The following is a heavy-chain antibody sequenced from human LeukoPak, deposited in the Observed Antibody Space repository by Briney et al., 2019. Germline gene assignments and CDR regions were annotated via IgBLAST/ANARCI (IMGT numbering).Heavy chain of an antibody. V-gene: IGHV3-13*01. D-gene: IGHD3-10*01. CDR1: GFTFSSYD. Sequence: GGSLRLSCAASGFTFSSYDMHWVRHATGEGLEWVSSIGIVGDTYYPDSVKGRFTISRENAKNSLYLQMNSLRAEDTAVYYCARDPYGSGSFDYWGQGTLVTVSS. J-gene: IGHJ4*02. CDR3: ARDPYGSGSFDY. CDR2: IGIVGDT.